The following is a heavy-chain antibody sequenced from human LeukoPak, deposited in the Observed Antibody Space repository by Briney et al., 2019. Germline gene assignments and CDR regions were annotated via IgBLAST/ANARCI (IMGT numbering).Heavy chain of an antibody. CDR3: ARAAFYDSSGYCFDY. CDR2: ISSSGSTI. Sequence: GGSLRLSCAASGFTFRSYEMNRVRQAPGKELVWVSYISSSGSTIYYADSVKGRFTISRDNAKNSLYLQMNSLRAEDTAVYYCARAAFYDSSGYCFDYWGQGTLVTVSS. J-gene: IGHJ4*02. CDR1: GFTFRSYE. D-gene: IGHD3-22*01. V-gene: IGHV3-48*03.